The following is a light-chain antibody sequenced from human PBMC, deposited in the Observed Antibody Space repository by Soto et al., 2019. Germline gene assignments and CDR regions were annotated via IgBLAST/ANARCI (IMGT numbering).Light chain of an antibody. Sequence: QSALTQPASVSGSPGQSITISCTGTSSDVGGYHYVSWYQHHPGKAPELIIYGVTNRPSGASLRFSGSKSGNTASLTISGLQAEDEADYYCTSYTSTGAPVVFGGGTKVTVL. V-gene: IGLV2-14*03. J-gene: IGLJ2*01. CDR2: GVT. CDR1: SSDVGGYHY. CDR3: TSYTSTGAPVV.